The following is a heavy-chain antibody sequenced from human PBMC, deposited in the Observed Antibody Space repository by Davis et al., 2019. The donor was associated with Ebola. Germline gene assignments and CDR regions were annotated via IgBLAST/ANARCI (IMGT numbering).Heavy chain of an antibody. Sequence: PGESLKISCAASGFTFRNYAMRWVRQAPGKGLEWVAVVSHSERETFYADSVKGRFIISRDNSENTLYLQMNSLTADDTAVYYCARAVFHEVLDYWGQGTPVTVSS. D-gene: IGHD3-3*01. CDR1: GFTFRNYA. CDR2: VSHSERET. CDR3: ARAVFHEVLDY. J-gene: IGHJ4*02. V-gene: IGHV3-30*04.